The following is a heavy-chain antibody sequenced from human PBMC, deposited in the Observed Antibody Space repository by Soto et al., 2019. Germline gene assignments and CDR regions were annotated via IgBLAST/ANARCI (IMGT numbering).Heavy chain of an antibody. V-gene: IGHV4-31*03. CDR2: IYYSGST. J-gene: IGHJ4*02. CDR1: GCSMSSGGYY. CDR3: ARLDSSGYYYGYYFDY. Sequence: SETLSLTCPVSGCSMSSGGYYWSWIRQHPGKGLEWIGYIYYSGSTYYNPSLKSRVTISVDTSKNQFSLKLSSVTAADTAVYYCARLDSSGYYYGYYFDYWGQGTLVTASS. D-gene: IGHD3-22*01.